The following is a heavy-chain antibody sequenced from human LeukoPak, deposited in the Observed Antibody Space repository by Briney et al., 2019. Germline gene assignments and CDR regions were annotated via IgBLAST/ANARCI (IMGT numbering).Heavy chain of an antibody. CDR2: IRSDGSST. J-gene: IGHJ4*02. Sequence: GGSLRLSCAASGFTFSSYWMHWVRQAPGKGLVWVSRIRSDGSSTSYADSVKGRFTISRDNAKNSLYLQVNSLRAEDTPVYYCTGEGWSRDVYWGPGTLVTVSS. V-gene: IGHV3-74*01. D-gene: IGHD2-21*01. CDR1: GFTFSSYW. CDR3: TGEGWSRDVY.